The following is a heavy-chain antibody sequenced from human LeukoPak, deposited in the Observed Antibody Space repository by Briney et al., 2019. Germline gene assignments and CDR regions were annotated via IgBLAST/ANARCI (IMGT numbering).Heavy chain of an antibody. Sequence: GRSLRLSCAASGFTFSSYAMHWVRQAPGKGLEWVAVISYDGSNKYYADSVKGRFTISRDNSKNTLYLQMNSLRAEDTAVYYCARDRYYYDSSGYYPLGYWGQGTLVTVSS. CDR3: ARDRYYYDSSGYYPLGY. J-gene: IGHJ4*02. CDR2: ISYDGSNK. CDR1: GFTFSSYA. D-gene: IGHD3-22*01. V-gene: IGHV3-30-3*01.